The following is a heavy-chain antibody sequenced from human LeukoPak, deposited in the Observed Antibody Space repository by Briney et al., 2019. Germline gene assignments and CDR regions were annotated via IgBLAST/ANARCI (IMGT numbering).Heavy chain of an antibody. CDR2: MHYSGST. V-gene: IGHV4-39*01. Sequence: SETLSLTCSVSGGSISSDLYYWSWIRQPPGKGLEWIVSMHYSGSTYYNPSLKSRVTISVDTSKNQYSLRLLSVTAADTSVYYCAKNDRGRPADYWGQGTLVTVSS. CDR3: AKNDRGRPADY. D-gene: IGHD1-26*01. J-gene: IGHJ4*02. CDR1: GGSISSDLYY.